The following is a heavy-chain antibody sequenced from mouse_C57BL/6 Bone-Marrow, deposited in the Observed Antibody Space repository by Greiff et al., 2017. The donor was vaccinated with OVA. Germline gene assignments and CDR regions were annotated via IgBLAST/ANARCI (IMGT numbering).Heavy chain of an antibody. CDR1: GYAFSSSW. J-gene: IGHJ1*03. V-gene: IGHV1-82*01. CDR2: IYPGDGDT. CDR3: ARYRANWHLMGYFDV. Sequence: QVQLQQSGPELVKPGASVKISCKASGYAFSSSWMNWVKQRPGKGLEWIGRIYPGDGDTNYNGKFKGKATLTADKSSSTAYMQLSSLTSEDSAVYFCARYRANWHLMGYFDVWGTGTTVTVSS. D-gene: IGHD4-1*01.